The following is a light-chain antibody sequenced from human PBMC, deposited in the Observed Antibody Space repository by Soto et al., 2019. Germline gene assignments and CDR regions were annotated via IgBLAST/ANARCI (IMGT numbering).Light chain of an antibody. CDR1: QSVNSSY. Sequence: EIVLTQSPGTLSLSPGERVTLSCRASQSVNSSYLAWYQHKPGQAPRLLIYGASTRATGLPDRFSGSGSGTHFDLTIARLEPGPFPVYYSQQYGNSPQTFGQANKGDI. CDR2: GAS. V-gene: IGKV3-20*01. CDR3: QQYGNSPQT. J-gene: IGKJ1*01.